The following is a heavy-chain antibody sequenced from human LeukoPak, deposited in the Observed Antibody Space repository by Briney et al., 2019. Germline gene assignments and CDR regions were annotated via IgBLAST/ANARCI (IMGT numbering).Heavy chain of an antibody. D-gene: IGHD5-12*01. Sequence: GGSLRLSCAASGFTVSSNYMSWVRQAPGKGLEWVSTINGDGTRTYYSVSSNGRFIISRDNSKNTLYLQMNGLRAEDTAVYYCARDQGGYSTDFNFWGQGTLVTVSS. CDR1: GFTVSSNY. CDR3: ARDQGGYSTDFNF. CDR2: INGDGTRT. J-gene: IGHJ4*02. V-gene: IGHV3-53*01.